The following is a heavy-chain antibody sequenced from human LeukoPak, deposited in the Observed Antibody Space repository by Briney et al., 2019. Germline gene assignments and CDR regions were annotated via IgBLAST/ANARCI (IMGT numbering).Heavy chain of an antibody. V-gene: IGHV4-59*12. CDR3: ARGRNYYGSGSYPLGLDV. Sequence: SETLSLTCTVSGGSISSYYWTWIRQPPGKGLEWIGYISYSGTTNYNPSLKSRVTISVDTSKNQFSLKLNSVTAADTAVYFCARGRNYYGSGSYPLGLDVWGQGTTVTVSS. J-gene: IGHJ6*02. D-gene: IGHD3-10*01. CDR1: GGSISSYY. CDR2: ISYSGTT.